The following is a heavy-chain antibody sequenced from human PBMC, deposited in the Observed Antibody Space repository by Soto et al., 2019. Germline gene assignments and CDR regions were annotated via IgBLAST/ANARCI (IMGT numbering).Heavy chain of an antibody. CDR1: GGTFSSYA. J-gene: IGHJ5*02. CDR2: IIPSGGST. D-gene: IGHD4-17*01. V-gene: IGHV1-46*01. Sequence: ASVKVSCKASGGTFSSYAISWVRQAPGQGLEWMGGIIPSGGSTSYAQKFQGRVTMTRDTSTSTVYMELSSLGSEDTAVYYVARGTVTIYNWFDPWGQGTLVTVSS. CDR3: ARGTVTIYNWFDP.